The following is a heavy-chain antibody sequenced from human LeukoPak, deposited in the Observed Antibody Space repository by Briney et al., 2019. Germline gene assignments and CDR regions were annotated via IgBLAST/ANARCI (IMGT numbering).Heavy chain of an antibody. V-gene: IGHV3-53*01. J-gene: IGHJ2*01. Sequence: PGGSLTLSCTASGFTVATNYMNWVRRPPGKGLEWVSILYSGADTYYADSVKGRFVVSRDSSKNMLFLHMNALRPEDTAVYYCARIGDHFHWYLDLWGRGTLVTVSS. CDR1: GFTVATNY. CDR3: ARIGDHFHWYLDL. D-gene: IGHD3-3*02. CDR2: LYSGADT.